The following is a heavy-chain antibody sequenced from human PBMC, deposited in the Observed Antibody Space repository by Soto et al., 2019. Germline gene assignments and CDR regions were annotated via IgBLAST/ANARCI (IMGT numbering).Heavy chain of an antibody. CDR1: GGSISSGGYY. Sequence: PSETLSLTCTVSGGSISSGGYYWSWIRQHPGKGLEWIGYIYYSGSTYYNPSLKSRVTISVDTSKNQFSLKLSSVTAADTAVYYCAREPDYCSGGSCLHLAYWGQGTLVTVSS. D-gene: IGHD2-15*01. V-gene: IGHV4-31*03. CDR3: AREPDYCSGGSCLHLAY. J-gene: IGHJ4*02. CDR2: IYYSGST.